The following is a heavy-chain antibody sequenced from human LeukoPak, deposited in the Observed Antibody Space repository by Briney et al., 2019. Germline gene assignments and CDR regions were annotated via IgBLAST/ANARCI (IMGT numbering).Heavy chain of an antibody. CDR3: ARVYDGSAYYQLSDAFDI. J-gene: IGHJ3*02. Sequence: PSETLSLTCAVYIDSFSNYHWNWIRQTPAKGMEWIGEVNESGGTNISPSLRSRVILSVDTSKNQFSLRLSSVTAADTAVYYCARVYDGSAYYQLSDAFDIWGQGTMVTVSS. CDR1: IDSFSNYH. D-gene: IGHD3-22*01. CDR2: VNESGGT. V-gene: IGHV4-34*01.